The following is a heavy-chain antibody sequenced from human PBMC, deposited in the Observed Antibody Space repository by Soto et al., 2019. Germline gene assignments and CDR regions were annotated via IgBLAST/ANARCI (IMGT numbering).Heavy chain of an antibody. CDR2: IKQDGSEK. J-gene: IGHJ6*03. V-gene: IGHV3-7*01. CDR1: GFTFSSYW. CDR3: ARGYYYHYMDV. Sequence: SLRLSCAASGFTFSSYWRSWVRQAPGKGLEWVANIKQDGSEKYYVDSVKGRFTISRDNAKNSLYLQMNSLRAEDTAVYYCARGYYYHYMDVWGKGTTVTVSS.